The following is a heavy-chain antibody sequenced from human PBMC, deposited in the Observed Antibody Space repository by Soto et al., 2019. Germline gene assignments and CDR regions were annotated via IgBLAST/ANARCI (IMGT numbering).Heavy chain of an antibody. CDR1: GITFSGSA. CDR2: IRSKANNYAT. J-gene: IGHJ2*01. CDR3: ARQAHQYCGGDCYLLPYFDL. Sequence: EVQLVESGGGLVQPGGSLKLSCAASGITFSGSAMHWVRQASGKGLERVGRIRSKANNYATVYAASVKGRFTISRDDSKNTAHLQMNSLKTEDTAVYYCARQAHQYCGGDCYLLPYFDLWGRGTLVTVSS. D-gene: IGHD2-21*02. V-gene: IGHV3-73*02.